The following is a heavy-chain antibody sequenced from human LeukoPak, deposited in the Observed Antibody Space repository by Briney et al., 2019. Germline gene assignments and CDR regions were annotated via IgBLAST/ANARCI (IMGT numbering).Heavy chain of an antibody. CDR3: AKIPGQQLVGN. CDR1: GFTFSIYS. Sequence: GGSLRLSCAASGFTFSIYSMNWVRQAPGKGLEWVSSISTSSTYIDYADSMKGRFTISRDNAKKSLYLQMNSLRAEDTAVYYCAKIPGQQLVGNWGQGTLVTVPS. D-gene: IGHD6-13*01. V-gene: IGHV3-21*01. J-gene: IGHJ4*02. CDR2: ISTSSTYI.